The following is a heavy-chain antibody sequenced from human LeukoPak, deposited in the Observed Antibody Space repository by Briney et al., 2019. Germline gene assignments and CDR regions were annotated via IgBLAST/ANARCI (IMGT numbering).Heavy chain of an antibody. V-gene: IGHV3-53*01. CDR2: IYSGGTT. Sequence: GGSLRLSCAASGFTVSSNYMSWVRQAPGKGLEWVSIIYSGGTTYYADSVKGRFTISRDNAKNSLYLQMNSLRAEDTAVYYCARDYYYGSGSYLWGFDYWGQGTLVTVSS. J-gene: IGHJ4*02. CDR1: GFTVSSNY. D-gene: IGHD3-10*01. CDR3: ARDYYYGSGSYLWGFDY.